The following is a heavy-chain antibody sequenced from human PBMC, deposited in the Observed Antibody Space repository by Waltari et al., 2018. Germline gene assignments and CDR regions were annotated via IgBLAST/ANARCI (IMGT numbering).Heavy chain of an antibody. CDR2: ISYDGSNK. CDR3: AREPTSNLGSYSGFDY. CDR1: GFTFSSYA. J-gene: IGHJ4*02. D-gene: IGHD1-26*01. Sequence: QLPLVESGGGVVQPGGSLLLSCAASGFTFSSYAMYWVRQAPGKGLEWVAVISYDGSNKYYADSVKGRFTISRDNSKNTLYLQMNSLRAEDTAVYYCAREPTSNLGSYSGFDYWGQGTLVTVSS. V-gene: IGHV3-30*01.